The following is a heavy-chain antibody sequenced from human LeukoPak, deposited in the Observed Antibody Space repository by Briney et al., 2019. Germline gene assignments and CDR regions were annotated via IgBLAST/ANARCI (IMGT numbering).Heavy chain of an antibody. J-gene: IGHJ1*01. CDR2: IYGIENT. Sequence: SETLSLTCNITADSVTSGYWSWIRQSPGKGVEWIGYIYGIENTDYNPSLKSRVTLSLDTSKNQLSLKLTAVSAADTAVYYCAGRGQRYFRDWGQGTLVTVSS. CDR3: AGRGQRYFRD. CDR1: ADSVTSGY. V-gene: IGHV4-59*08.